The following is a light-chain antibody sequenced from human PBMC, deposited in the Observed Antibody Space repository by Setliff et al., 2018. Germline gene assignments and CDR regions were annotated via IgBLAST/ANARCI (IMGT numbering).Light chain of an antibody. Sequence: QSALTQPASVSGSPGQSITLSCTGTSSDVGGYNYVSWYQQLPGKAPQLIIYDASSRPSGVSHRFSGSKSGYTASLTISGLQAGDEADYYCSSYTRSSTYVFGGGTRSPS. CDR3: SSYTRSSTYV. J-gene: IGLJ1*01. V-gene: IGLV2-14*03. CDR2: DAS. CDR1: SSDVGGYNY.